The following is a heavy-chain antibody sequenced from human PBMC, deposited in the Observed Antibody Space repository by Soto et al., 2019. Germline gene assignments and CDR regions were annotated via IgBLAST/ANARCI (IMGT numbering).Heavy chain of an antibody. Sequence: QVQLQESGPGLVKPSQTLSLTCTVSGCSINSGGYCWSWIRQHPGKGLDWIGCNSYVGSTSYNPSLKSRVSISVDTSKNQFYLKLTSVTAADTAVYYCSRGILVWGQGALITVSS. J-gene: IGHJ4*02. CDR2: NSYVGST. D-gene: IGHD5-18*01. CDR1: GCSINSGGYC. V-gene: IGHV4-31*03. CDR3: SRGILV.